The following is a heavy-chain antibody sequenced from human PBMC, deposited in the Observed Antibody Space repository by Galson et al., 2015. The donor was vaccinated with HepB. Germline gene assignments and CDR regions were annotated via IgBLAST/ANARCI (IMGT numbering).Heavy chain of an antibody. CDR2: ISYDGSNK. Sequence: SLRLSCAASGFTFSSYGMHWVRQAPGKGLEWVAVISYDGSNKYYADSVKGRFTISRDNSKNTLYLQMNSLRAEDTAVYYCAKTPGIAVAGAGGIFDYWGQGTLVTVSS. J-gene: IGHJ4*02. D-gene: IGHD6-19*01. V-gene: IGHV3-30*18. CDR1: GFTFSSYG. CDR3: AKTPGIAVAGAGGIFDY.